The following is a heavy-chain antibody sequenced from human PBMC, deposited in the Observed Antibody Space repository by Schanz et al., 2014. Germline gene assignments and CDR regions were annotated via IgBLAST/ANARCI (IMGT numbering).Heavy chain of an antibody. V-gene: IGHV3-15*04. CDR1: GFTFSNYG. Sequence: VKLVESGGGVVQPGRSLRLSCEASGFTFSNYGMHWVRQAPGKGLEWVGRIENNANGATTDYAAPVKGRFTVSRDDSRTTLYLQMNTLRTDDTALYYCTTFNNRDALYIWGQGTMVSVSS. J-gene: IGHJ3*02. CDR2: IENNANGATT. D-gene: IGHD1-20*01. CDR3: TTFNNRDALYI.